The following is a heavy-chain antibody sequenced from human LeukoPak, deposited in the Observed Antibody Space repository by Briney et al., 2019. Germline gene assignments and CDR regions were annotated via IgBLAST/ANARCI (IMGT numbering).Heavy chain of an antibody. CDR1: GVSISSGSNY. CDR3: ARVPPDYNDLHDALDL. Sequence: SETLSLTCRVSGVSISSGSNYWGWIRQPPGKTLEWIGSIYSSGSTYYNSSLKSRVIILIDTAKNHFSLNLSSVTAADTAVYYCARVPPDYNDLHDALDLWGQGTVVTVSS. J-gene: IGHJ3*01. V-gene: IGHV4-39*07. D-gene: IGHD4-17*01. CDR2: IYSSGST.